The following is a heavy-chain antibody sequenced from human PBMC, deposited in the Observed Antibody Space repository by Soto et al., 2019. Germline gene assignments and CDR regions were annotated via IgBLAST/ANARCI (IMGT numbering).Heavy chain of an antibody. J-gene: IGHJ3*01. Sequence: EVQLVEYGGSLVQPGGSLRLSCAASEFIFSSYSMNWVSQAPEKGLEWVSYISSSSSTIYYADSVKGRFTISRDNAKNSLYLQMNSLRDENTAAYYCARVGRVLTIIVVVRPPDAFDLWGQGTMVNVSS. CDR2: ISSSSSTI. D-gene: IGHD3-22*01. V-gene: IGHV3-48*02. CDR3: ARVGRVLTIIVVVRPPDAFDL. CDR1: EFIFSSYS.